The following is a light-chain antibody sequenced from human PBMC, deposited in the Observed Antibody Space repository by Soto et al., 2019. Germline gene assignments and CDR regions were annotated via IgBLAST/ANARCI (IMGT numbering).Light chain of an antibody. CDR1: HDLNGW. V-gene: IGKV1-5*03. CDR2: KAS. J-gene: IGKJ1*01. CDR3: QQYDAYWT. Sequence: DIQMTQSPSTLSASVGDRVTITCRASHDLNGWLAWYQQKPGKAPKLLIYKASSLESGVPSRFSGSGSGTAFTLTIRSLQPDDFATYYRQQYDAYWTFGQGTKVEMK.